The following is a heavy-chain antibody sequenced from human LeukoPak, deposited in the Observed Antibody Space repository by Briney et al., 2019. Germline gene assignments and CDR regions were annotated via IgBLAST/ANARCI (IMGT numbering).Heavy chain of an antibody. CDR3: ARDYSSSRGYNWFDP. Sequence: PGGSLTLSCAASGFTFSDYYMSWLRQAPGKGLEWVSYISSSGSTIHYADSVKGRFTISRDNAKNSLYLQMNSLRAEDTAVYYCARDYSSSRGYNWFDPWGQGTLVTVSS. CDR2: ISSSGSTI. J-gene: IGHJ5*02. V-gene: IGHV3-11*01. CDR1: GFTFSDYY. D-gene: IGHD6-13*01.